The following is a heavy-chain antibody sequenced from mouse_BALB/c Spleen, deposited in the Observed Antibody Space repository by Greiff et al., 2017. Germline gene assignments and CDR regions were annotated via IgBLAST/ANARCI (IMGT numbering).Heavy chain of an antibody. CDR1: GFSFSSFG. V-gene: IGHV5-17*02. D-gene: IGHD4-1*01. CDR3: AKLGRGDY. Sequence: EVQLVESGGGLVQPGGSLTLSCAASGFSFSSFGMHWVRQAPETGLEWVAYISSGSSTIYYADTVKGRFTISKDNPKNTLFLQMTSRRAEDTAMYNCAKLGRGDYWGQGTLVTVSA. CDR2: ISSGSSTI. J-gene: IGHJ3*01.